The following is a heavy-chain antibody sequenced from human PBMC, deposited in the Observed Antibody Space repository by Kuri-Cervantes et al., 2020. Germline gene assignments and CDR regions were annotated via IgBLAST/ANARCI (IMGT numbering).Heavy chain of an antibody. CDR3: ASETGVNWFDP. V-gene: IGHV1-46*01. J-gene: IGHJ5*02. CDR1: GYTFTSYY. CDR2: INPSGGST. Sequence: ASVKVSCKASGYTFTSYYMHWVRQAPGQGLEWMGIINPSGGSTSYAQKFQGRVTISVDTSKNQFSLKLSSVTAADTAVYYCASETGVNWFDPWGQGTLVTVSS.